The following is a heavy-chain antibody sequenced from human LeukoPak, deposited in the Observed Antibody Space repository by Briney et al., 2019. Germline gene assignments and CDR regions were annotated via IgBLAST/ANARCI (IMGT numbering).Heavy chain of an antibody. V-gene: IGHV1-69*05. Sequence: SVKVSCKASGGTFSSYAISWVRQAPGQGLEWMGRIIPIFGTANYAQKFQGRVTITTDESTSIAYMELSSLRSEDTAVYYCARAPDSSGYYLWYFDYWGQGTLVTVSS. J-gene: IGHJ4*02. CDR2: IIPIFGTA. D-gene: IGHD3-22*01. CDR3: ARAPDSSGYYLWYFDY. CDR1: GGTFSSYA.